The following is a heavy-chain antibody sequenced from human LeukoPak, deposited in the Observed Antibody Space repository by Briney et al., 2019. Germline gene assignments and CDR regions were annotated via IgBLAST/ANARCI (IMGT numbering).Heavy chain of an antibody. Sequence: SVKVSCKASGGTFSSYAISWVRQAPGQGLEWMGGIIPIFGAANYAQKFQGRVTITADESTSTAYMELSSLRSEDTAVYYCARVLDSSGYLNWFDPWGQGTLVTVSS. V-gene: IGHV1-69*13. D-gene: IGHD3-22*01. CDR2: IIPIFGAA. J-gene: IGHJ5*02. CDR3: ARVLDSSGYLNWFDP. CDR1: GGTFSSYA.